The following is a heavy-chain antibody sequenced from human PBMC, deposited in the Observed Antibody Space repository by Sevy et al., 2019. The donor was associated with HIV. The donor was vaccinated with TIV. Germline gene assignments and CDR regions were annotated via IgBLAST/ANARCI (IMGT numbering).Heavy chain of an antibody. V-gene: IGHV4-59*01. D-gene: IGHD3-22*01. CDR2: IYYSGST. J-gene: IGHJ6*02. CDR1: GGSISSYY. CDR3: ARGKYYDSSGYYSPYYGMDV. Sequence: SETLSLTCTVSGGSISSYYWSWIRQPPGKGLEWIGYIYYSGSTNYNPSLKSRVTISVDTSKNQFSLKLRSVTAADTAVYYCARGKYYDSSGYYSPYYGMDVWGQGTTVTVSS.